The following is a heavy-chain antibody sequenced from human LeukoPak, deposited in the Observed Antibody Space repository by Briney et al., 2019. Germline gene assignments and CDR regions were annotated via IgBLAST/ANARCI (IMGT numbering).Heavy chain of an antibody. CDR2: FYHSGTT. V-gene: IGHV4-39*02. CDR3: ARGGDTSGHYYFEYFHH. Sequence: SETLSLTCTVSGGSISSGPYYWGWIRQPPGKGLEWIGSFYHSGTTYYNPSLKSRVTILVDTSKNHFSLKLSSVTAADTAVYYCARGGDTSGHYYFEYFHHWGQGTLVAVSS. J-gene: IGHJ1*01. CDR1: GGSISSGPYY. D-gene: IGHD3-22*01.